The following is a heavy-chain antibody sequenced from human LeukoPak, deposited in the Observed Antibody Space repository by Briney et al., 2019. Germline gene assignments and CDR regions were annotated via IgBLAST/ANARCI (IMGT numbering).Heavy chain of an antibody. Sequence: SQTLSLSCTVSGGSISSGGYYWSWIRQPPGKGLEWIASGDYSGGTYYNPSLESRVAISADMSKDQFSLKLTSVTGADTAVYYCAGERGEEYSSGWYKRNYFDNWGQGIRVTVSS. J-gene: IGHJ4*02. CDR3: AGERGEEYSSGWYKRNYFDN. CDR1: GGSISSGGYY. CDR2: GDYSGGT. D-gene: IGHD6-19*01. V-gene: IGHV4-30-4*07.